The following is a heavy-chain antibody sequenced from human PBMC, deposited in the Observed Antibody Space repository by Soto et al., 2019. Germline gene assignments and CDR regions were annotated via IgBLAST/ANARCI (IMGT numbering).Heavy chain of an antibody. J-gene: IGHJ4*02. V-gene: IGHV3-21*02. Sequence: EVQLVQSGGGLVKPGGSLRLSCAASGFSFSLYTMNWVRQAPWQGLEWVASIDSGSSTIHYAESMKGQFTISRDNAKKSLYLQMNSLRAEDTAVYYCASARVVAILPDIYWGQGTLVTVSS. CDR3: ASARVVAILPDIY. CDR2: IDSGSSTI. D-gene: IGHD2-21*01. CDR1: GFSFSLYT.